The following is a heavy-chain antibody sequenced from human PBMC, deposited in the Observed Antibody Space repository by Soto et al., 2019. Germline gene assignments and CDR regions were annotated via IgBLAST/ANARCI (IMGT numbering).Heavy chain of an antibody. J-gene: IGHJ4*02. V-gene: IGHV3-21*06. CDR1: GFTYTRYS. CDR3: ARESEDLTSNFDY. Sequence: PGGSLRLSCAASGFTYTRYSMDWVRQAPGKGLEWVSSISSTTNYIYYGDSMKGRFTISRDNAKNSLYLEMNSLRAEDTAVYYCARESEDLTSNFDYWGQGTLVTVSS. CDR2: ISSTTNYI.